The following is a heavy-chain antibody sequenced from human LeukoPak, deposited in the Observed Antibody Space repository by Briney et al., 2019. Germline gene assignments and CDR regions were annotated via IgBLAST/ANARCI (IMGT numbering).Heavy chain of an antibody. CDR3: ARAVGYSSSSGGLDP. V-gene: IGHV4-59*12. Sequence: SETLSLTCTVSGGSISSYYWSWIRQPPGKGLEWIGYIYYSGSTNYNPSLKSRVTISVDTSKNQFSLKLSSVTAADTAVYYCARAVGYSSSSGGLDPWGQGTLVTVSS. CDR2: IYYSGST. D-gene: IGHD6-6*01. J-gene: IGHJ5*02. CDR1: GGSISSYY.